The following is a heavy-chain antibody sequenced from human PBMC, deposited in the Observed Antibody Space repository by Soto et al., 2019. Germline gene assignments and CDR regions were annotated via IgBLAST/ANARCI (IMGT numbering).Heavy chain of an antibody. CDR1: GGSISSSSYY. J-gene: IGHJ4*02. CDR2: IYYSGST. V-gene: IGHV4-39*01. CDR3: AIHYGSGNLFDY. Sequence: SETLSLTCTVSGGSISSSSYYWGWIRQPPGKGLEWIGSIYYSGSTYYNPSLKSRVTISVDTSKNQFSLKLSSVTAADTAVYYCAIHYGSGNLFDYWGQGTLVTVSS. D-gene: IGHD3-10*01.